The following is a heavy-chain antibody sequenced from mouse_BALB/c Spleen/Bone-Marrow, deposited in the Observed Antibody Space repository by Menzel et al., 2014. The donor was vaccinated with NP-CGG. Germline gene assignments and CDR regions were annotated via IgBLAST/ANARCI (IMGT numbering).Heavy chain of an antibody. V-gene: IGHV7-3*02. CDR1: GFTFTDYY. CDR2: IRNKANGYTT. D-gene: IGHD2-3*01. Sequence: DVKLVESGGGLVQPGSSQRLSCATSGFTFTDYYMNWVRQPPGKALEWLGFIRNKANGYTTEFSASVKGRFTISRDNSQSILYLQMNTLRAEDSATYYCARYDGYSDNAMDYWGQGTSVTVSS. CDR3: ARYDGYSDNAMDY. J-gene: IGHJ4*01.